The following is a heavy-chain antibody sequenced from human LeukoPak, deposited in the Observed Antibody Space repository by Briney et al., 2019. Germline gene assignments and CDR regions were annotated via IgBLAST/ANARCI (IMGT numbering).Heavy chain of an antibody. V-gene: IGHV3-66*01. Sequence: PGGSLRLSCAASGFTVSSNYMSWVRQAPGKGLEWVSVIYSGGSTYYADSVKGRFTISRDNSKNTLYLQMNSLRAENTAVYYCARDPDYGDYGKGRTFDYWGQGTLVTVSS. CDR3: ARDPDYGDYGKGRTFDY. D-gene: IGHD4-17*01. CDR2: IYSGGST. J-gene: IGHJ4*02. CDR1: GFTVSSNY.